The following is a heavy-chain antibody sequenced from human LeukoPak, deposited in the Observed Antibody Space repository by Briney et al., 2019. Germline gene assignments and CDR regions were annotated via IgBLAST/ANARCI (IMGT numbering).Heavy chain of an antibody. V-gene: IGHV4-59*12. CDR2: IYYTGST. CDR3: ARSTYCSGGSCSHNWFDP. Sequence: SETLSLTCTVSGGSISGFYWSWIRQPPGKGLEWIGYIYYTGSTNYNPSLKSRVTISVDTSKNQFSLKLSSVTAADTAVYYCARSTYCSGGSCSHNWFDPWGQGTLVTVSS. D-gene: IGHD2-15*01. CDR1: GGSISGFY. J-gene: IGHJ5*02.